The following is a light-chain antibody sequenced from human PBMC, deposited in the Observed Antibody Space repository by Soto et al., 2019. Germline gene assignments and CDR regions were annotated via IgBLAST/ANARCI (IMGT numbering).Light chain of an antibody. CDR1: QSVLSNSNNQNY. CDR2: WAS. Sequence: DIVMTQSPDSLAVSLGERATINCKSSQSVLSNSNNQNYLAWYQQKPGQPPKLLIYWASTRESGVPDRFSGSGSGSDFTLTGSSLQAEDVAVYYCQQYFSTPTFGGGTKVEI. V-gene: IGKV4-1*01. J-gene: IGKJ4*01. CDR3: QQYFSTPT.